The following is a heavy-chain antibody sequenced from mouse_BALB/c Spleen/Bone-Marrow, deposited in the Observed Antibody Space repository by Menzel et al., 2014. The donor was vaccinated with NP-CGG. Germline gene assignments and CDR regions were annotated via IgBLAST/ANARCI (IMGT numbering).Heavy chain of an antibody. V-gene: IGHV5-9-4*01. Sequence: EVMLVESEGGLVKPGGSLKLSCAASGFTFGSYAMSWVRQSPEKRLEWVAEISSGGSYTYYPDTVTGRFTISRDNAKNTLYLEMSSLRSEDTSMYYCAREGLRRRAAMDYWGQGTSVTVSS. CDR2: ISSGGSYT. CDR1: GFTFGSYA. J-gene: IGHJ4*01. D-gene: IGHD2-4*01. CDR3: AREGLRRRAAMDY.